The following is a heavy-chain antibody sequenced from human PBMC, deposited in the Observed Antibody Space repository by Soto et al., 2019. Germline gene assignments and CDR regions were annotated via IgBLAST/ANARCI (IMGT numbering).Heavy chain of an antibody. CDR3: AKDSLRSLVYAIYGRVIY. CDR1: GFTFSSYA. Sequence: GGSLRLSCAASGFTFSSYAMSWVRQAPGKGLEWVSAISGSGGSTYYADSVKGRFTISRDNSKNTLYLQMNSLRAEDTAVYYCAKDSLRSLVYAIYGRVIYWGQGTQVTVSS. CDR2: ISGSGGST. V-gene: IGHV3-23*01. D-gene: IGHD2-8*01. J-gene: IGHJ4*02.